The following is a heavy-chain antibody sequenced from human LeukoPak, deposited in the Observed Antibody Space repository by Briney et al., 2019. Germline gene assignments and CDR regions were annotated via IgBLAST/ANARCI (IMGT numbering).Heavy chain of an antibody. D-gene: IGHD6-19*01. J-gene: IGHJ4*02. CDR3: ARGQQWLEAFEH. CDR1: GYIFSDYY. Sequence: ASVKVSCKTSGYIFSDYYLHWVRQAPGQGLEWMGWINPHSGVTKYAQKFQGRVTVTRDTSISSASMEVSSPRSADTAVYYCARGQQWLEAFEHWGQGTLVTVSS. CDR2: INPHSGVT. V-gene: IGHV1-2*02.